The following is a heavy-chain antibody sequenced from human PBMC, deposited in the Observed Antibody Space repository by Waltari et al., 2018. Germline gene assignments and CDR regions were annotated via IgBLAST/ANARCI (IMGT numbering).Heavy chain of an antibody. D-gene: IGHD2-2*01. J-gene: IGHJ4*02. CDR2: INHSGRT. CDR3: ARVSGVVVPAANY. CDR1: GGSFSGYY. V-gene: IGHV4-34*01. Sequence: QVQLQQWGAGLLKPSETLSLTCDVYGGSFSGYYWSWIRQPPGKGLEWIGEINHSGRTHYNPTLKSRVTIAVDTSKNQFSLKLRSVTAADTAVYYCARVSGVVVPAANYWGQGTLVTVSS.